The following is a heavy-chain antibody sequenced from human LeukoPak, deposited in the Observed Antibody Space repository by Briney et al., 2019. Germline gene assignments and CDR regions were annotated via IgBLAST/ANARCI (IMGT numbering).Heavy chain of an antibody. CDR3: ARELRGYCSTTSCPFGY. CDR2: IYNDGRT. J-gene: IGHJ4*02. CDR1: GFTVSSNY. V-gene: IGHV3-66*02. D-gene: IGHD2-2*01. Sequence: PGGSLRLSCLVSGFTVSSNYMSWVRQAPGKGLEWVSVIYNDGRTYSADSVKGRFTISRDNSKNTLYLQMNSLRTEDTAVYYCARELRGYCSTTSCPFGYWGQGALVTVSS.